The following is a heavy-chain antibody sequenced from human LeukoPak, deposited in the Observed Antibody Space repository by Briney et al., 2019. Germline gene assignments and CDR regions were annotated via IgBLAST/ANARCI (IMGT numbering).Heavy chain of an antibody. Sequence: PGGSLRLSCAASRFIFSSYHMHWVRQPPGKGLEWVSSISSSNSFIYYADSMKGRFTISRDNAKNSLYLQMNGLRAEDTAVYYCARGTNWSPLDFDYWGQGTLVTVSS. CDR3: ARGTNWSPLDFDY. V-gene: IGHV3-21*01. D-gene: IGHD1-20*01. CDR2: ISSSNSFI. J-gene: IGHJ4*02. CDR1: RFIFSSYH.